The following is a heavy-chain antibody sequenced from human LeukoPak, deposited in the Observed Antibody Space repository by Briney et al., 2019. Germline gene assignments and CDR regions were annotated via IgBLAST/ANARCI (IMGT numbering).Heavy chain of an antibody. D-gene: IGHD4-17*01. CDR2: TNSNGAVI. CDR1: GFSFNDYG. CDR3: ARDPDGDYDFDY. J-gene: IGHJ4*02. V-gene: IGHV3-48*01. Sequence: PGGSLRLSCAASGFSFNDYGINWVRRAPGKGLEWLSHTNSNGAVISYADSVKGRFTVSRDTAKSSLYLQMNGLRVEDTAIYFCARDPDGDYDFDYWGRGTLVTVSS.